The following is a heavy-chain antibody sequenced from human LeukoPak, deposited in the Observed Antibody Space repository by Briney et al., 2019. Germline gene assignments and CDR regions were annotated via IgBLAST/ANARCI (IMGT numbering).Heavy chain of an antibody. CDR1: GGSFSGYY. CDR3: ARERLAMVRGVIPKEAWGWFDP. D-gene: IGHD3-10*01. CDR2: MYTSGNT. V-gene: IGHV4-4*07. Sequence: SETLSLTCAVYGGSFSGYYWSWIRQPAGKGLEWIGRMYTSGNTNYNPSLKSRATISVDTSKNQFSLELSSVTAADTAVYYCARERLAMVRGVIPKEAWGWFDPWGQGTLVTVSS. J-gene: IGHJ5*02.